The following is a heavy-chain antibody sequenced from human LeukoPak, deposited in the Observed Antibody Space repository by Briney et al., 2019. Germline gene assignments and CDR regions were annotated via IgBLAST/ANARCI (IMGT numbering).Heavy chain of an antibody. CDR3: AREVGYCTNGVCYIDY. J-gene: IGHJ4*02. CDR2: IIPIFGTA. V-gene: IGHV1-69*05. Sequence: SVKVSCKASGGTFSSYAISWVRQAPGQGLEWMGRIIPIFGTANYAQKFQGRVTITTDESTSTAYMELSSMRSEDTAVYYCAREVGYCTNGVCYIDYWGQGTLVTVSS. CDR1: GGTFSSYA. D-gene: IGHD2-8*01.